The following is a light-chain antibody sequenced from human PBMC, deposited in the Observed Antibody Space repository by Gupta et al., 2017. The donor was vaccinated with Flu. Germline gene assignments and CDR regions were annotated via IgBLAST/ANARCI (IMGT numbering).Light chain of an antibody. CDR1: QSVSSN. V-gene: IGKV3-15*01. J-gene: IGKJ1*01. CDR3: QQYDKWPLT. Sequence: PATLSVSPGERATLSCRASQSVSSNLAWYQQKPGQAPKLLIYGASTRATAIPARFSGIGSGTEFTLTISSLQSEDFAVYYCQQYDKWPLTFGQGTKVEIK. CDR2: GAS.